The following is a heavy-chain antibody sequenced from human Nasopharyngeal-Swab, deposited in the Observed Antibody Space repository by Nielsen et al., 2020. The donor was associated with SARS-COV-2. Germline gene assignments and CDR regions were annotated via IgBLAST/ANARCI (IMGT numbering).Heavy chain of an antibody. Sequence: GGSLTLSCAASGFTVSSNYMSWVRHAPGKGLEWVSVIYSGGSTYYADSVKGRFTISRDNSKNTLYLQMNSLRAEDTAVYYCARERFTIYGVVKGAFDIWGQGTMVTVSS. CDR1: GFTVSSNY. CDR2: IYSGGST. D-gene: IGHD3-3*01. V-gene: IGHV3-53*01. J-gene: IGHJ3*02. CDR3: ARERFTIYGVVKGAFDI.